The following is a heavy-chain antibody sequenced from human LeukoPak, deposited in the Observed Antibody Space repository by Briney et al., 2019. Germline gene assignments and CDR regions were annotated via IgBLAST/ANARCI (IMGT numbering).Heavy chain of an antibody. J-gene: IGHJ4*02. CDR1: GFTFSGYW. V-gene: IGHV3-9*01. D-gene: IGHD3-3*01. CDR3: ARSHGITIFGVVNS. Sequence: GGSLRLSCAASGFTFSGYWMHWVRQAPGKGLEWVSGISWNSGSIGYADSVKGRFTISRDNAKNSLYLQMNSLRAEDTALYYCARSHGITIFGVVNSWGQGTLVTVSS. CDR2: ISWNSGSI.